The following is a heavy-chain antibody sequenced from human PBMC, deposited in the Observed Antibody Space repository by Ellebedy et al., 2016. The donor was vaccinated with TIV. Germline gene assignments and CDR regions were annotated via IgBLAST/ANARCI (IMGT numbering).Heavy chain of an antibody. Sequence: GGSLRLXXAASGFTFSSYGMHWVRQAPGKGLEWVAVISYDGSNKYYADSVKGRFTISRDNSKNTLYLQMNSLRAEDTAVYYCARVVTRPYYYYMDVWGKGTTVTVSS. V-gene: IGHV3-30*03. CDR1: GFTFSSYG. D-gene: IGHD4-23*01. CDR3: ARVVTRPYYYYMDV. CDR2: ISYDGSNK. J-gene: IGHJ6*03.